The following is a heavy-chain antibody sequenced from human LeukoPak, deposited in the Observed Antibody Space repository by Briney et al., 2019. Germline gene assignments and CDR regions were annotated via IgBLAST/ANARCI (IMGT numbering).Heavy chain of an antibody. CDR2: ISNNGGST. D-gene: IGHD2-2*01. Sequence: GGALRLSCAASGFTFSNYAMSWVRQAPGKGLEWVSGISNNGGSTYYADSVKGRFTISTDNSKNTLYLQMNSLRAEDTAVYYCAKDRRYCSSTSCYGYYYGMDVWGQGATVTVSS. CDR1: GFTFSNYA. CDR3: AKDRRYCSSTSCYGYYYGMDV. V-gene: IGHV3-23*01. J-gene: IGHJ6*02.